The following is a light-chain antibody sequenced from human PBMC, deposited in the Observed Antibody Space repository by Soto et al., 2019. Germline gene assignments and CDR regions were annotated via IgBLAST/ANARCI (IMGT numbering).Light chain of an antibody. CDR1: SSDVGGSDY. CDR2: DVS. CDR3: CSYTRSNSLVL. J-gene: IGLJ2*01. V-gene: IGLV2-14*01. Sequence: QSVLTQPASVSGSPGQSITISCIGTSSDVGGSDYVSWYQQHPGKAHKLVIYDVSNRPSGVSDRFSGSKSGNTASLTISGLHAEDEADYYCCSYTRSNSLVLFGGGTKLTVL.